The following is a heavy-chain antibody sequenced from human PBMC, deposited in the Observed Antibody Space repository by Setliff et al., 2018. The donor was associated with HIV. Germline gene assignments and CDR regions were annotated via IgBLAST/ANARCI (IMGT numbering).Heavy chain of an antibody. J-gene: IGHJ4*02. CDR1: GGSISSAGYY. CDR2: IYYSGNT. V-gene: IGHV4-31*03. Sequence: SETLSLTCTVSGGSISSAGYYWSWIRQHPGTGLEWIGYIYYSGNTCYTPSLASRVSISVDTSKNQFSLKLSSVTAADTAVYYCASTRTYYFDYWGQGTLVTVSS. CDR3: ASTRTYYFDY.